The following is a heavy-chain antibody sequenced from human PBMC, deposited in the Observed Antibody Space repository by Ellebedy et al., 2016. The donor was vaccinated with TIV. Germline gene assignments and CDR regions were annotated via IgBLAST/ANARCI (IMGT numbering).Heavy chain of an antibody. Sequence: SETLSLXXTVSGGSLSRNNWGWIRQPPRKGLEWIGSLYYAGTTYYNPSLKSRVTISADKSKNDFSLRLTSVTAADTAVYYCASERTTTYDRFFLYWGQGNLVTVSS. J-gene: IGHJ4*02. CDR2: LYYAGTT. D-gene: IGHD3-22*01. CDR3: ASERTTTYDRFFLY. V-gene: IGHV4-39*07. CDR1: GGSLSRNN.